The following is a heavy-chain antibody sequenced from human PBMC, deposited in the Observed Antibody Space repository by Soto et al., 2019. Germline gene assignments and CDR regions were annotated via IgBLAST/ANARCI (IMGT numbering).Heavy chain of an antibody. D-gene: IGHD2-15*01. CDR2: ITGSGKSA. CDR1: GFTFSTFV. Sequence: EVQLLESGGGCVQPRGSLRLSCAASGFTFSTFVMTWVRQVPGGGLEWISSITGSGKSAYYADSVKGRVTISRDNSKNTLYLQISSLGVDDTAVYHCAVHLGENCYKRDVWGQGTTVPVSS. J-gene: IGHJ6*02. V-gene: IGHV3-23*01. CDR3: AVHLGENCYKRDV.